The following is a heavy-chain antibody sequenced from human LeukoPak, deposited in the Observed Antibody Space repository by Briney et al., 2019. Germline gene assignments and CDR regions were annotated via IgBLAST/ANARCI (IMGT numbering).Heavy chain of an antibody. CDR1: GFIFSNYG. CDR2: IWYDGRNG. CDR3: ARAYYYDVSVTPDY. J-gene: IGHJ4*02. Sequence: PGGSLRLSCVASGFIFSNYGMHWVRQAPGKGLEWVAVIWYDGRNGYYADSVKGRFTISRDTSKNTLYLQMNSLRAEDTAVYYCARAYYYDVSVTPDYWGQGTLVTVSS. V-gene: IGHV3-33*01. D-gene: IGHD3-22*01.